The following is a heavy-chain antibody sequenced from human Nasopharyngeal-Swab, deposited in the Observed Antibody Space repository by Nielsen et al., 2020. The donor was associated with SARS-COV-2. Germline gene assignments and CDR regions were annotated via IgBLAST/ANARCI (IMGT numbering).Heavy chain of an antibody. CDR2: IKQDGSEK. CDR1: GFTFSSYW. J-gene: IGHJ4*02. CDR3: ARDRGFWSGFFDY. Sequence: GGSLRLSCAAPGFTFSSYWMSWVAQAPGKGLEWVATIKQDGSEKYYVDSVKGRFTISRDNAKNSLYLQMNSLRAEDTAVYYCARDRGFWSGFFDYWGQGTLVTVSS. V-gene: IGHV3-7*01. D-gene: IGHD3-3*01.